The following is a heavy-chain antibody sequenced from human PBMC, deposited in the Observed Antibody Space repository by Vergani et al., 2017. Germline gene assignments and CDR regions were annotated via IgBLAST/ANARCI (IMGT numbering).Heavy chain of an antibody. CDR2: IIPIFGTA. D-gene: IGHD7-27*01. V-gene: IGHV1-69*13. Sequence: QVQLVQSGAEVKKPGSSVKVSCKASGGPFKNSAFSWVRQAPGQGLEWMGGIIPIFGTANYAQKFQGRVTITADESTSTAYMELSSLRSEDTAMYYCARDGSGNWGPDAFDIWGQGTMVTVSS. J-gene: IGHJ3*02. CDR1: GGPFKNSA. CDR3: ARDGSGNWGPDAFDI.